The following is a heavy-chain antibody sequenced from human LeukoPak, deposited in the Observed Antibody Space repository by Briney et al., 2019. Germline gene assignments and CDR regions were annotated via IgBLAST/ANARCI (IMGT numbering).Heavy chain of an antibody. CDR2: IYATGST. J-gene: IGHJ5*02. D-gene: IGHD3-22*01. CDR3: ARSWLNQPFNWFDP. Sequence: SETLSLTCTVSGGSFTSYYWSWIRQPAGKGLEWIGRIYATGSTNYSPSLKSRVTVSVDTSKNQFSLKLSSVTAADTAIYYCARSWLNQPFNWFDPWGPGTLVTVSS. CDR1: GGSFTSYY. V-gene: IGHV4-4*07.